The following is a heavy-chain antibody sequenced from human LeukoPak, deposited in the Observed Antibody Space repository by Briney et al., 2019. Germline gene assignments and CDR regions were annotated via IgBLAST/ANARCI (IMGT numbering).Heavy chain of an antibody. D-gene: IGHD6-19*01. Sequence: GGSLRLSCAASGFTFSSYAMHWVRQAPGKGLEWVAVISYDGSNKYYADSVKGRFTISRDNSKNTLYLQMNSLRAEDTAVYYCAKGAAVAGPNWFDPWGQGTLVTVSS. CDR3: AKGAAVAGPNWFDP. V-gene: IGHV3-30*04. CDR2: ISYDGSNK. CDR1: GFTFSSYA. J-gene: IGHJ5*02.